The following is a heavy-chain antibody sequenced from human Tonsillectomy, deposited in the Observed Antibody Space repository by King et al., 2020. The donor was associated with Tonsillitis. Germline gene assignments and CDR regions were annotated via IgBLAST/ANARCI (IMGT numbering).Heavy chain of an antibody. Sequence: VQLVESGGGVVQPGGSLRLSCAASGFTFSTYGIHWVRQAPGKGLEWVAFIHYDGSNKYYADSVKGRFTISRDNSKNTLYLQMNSLRAEDTAVYYFAKDRAAGILDYWGQGTLVTVSS. J-gene: IGHJ4*02. D-gene: IGHD6-13*01. V-gene: IGHV3-30*02. CDR2: IHYDGSNK. CDR1: GFTFSTYG. CDR3: AKDRAAGILDY.